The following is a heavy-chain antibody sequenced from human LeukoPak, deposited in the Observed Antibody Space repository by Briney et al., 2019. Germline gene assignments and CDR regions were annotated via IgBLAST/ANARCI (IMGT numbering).Heavy chain of an antibody. J-gene: IGHJ6*03. CDR1: GFTVSSNY. V-gene: IGHV3-53*01. CDR3: AKVAYPTPQGFDSSGFNQIYYYMDV. D-gene: IGHD3-22*01. CDR2: IYSGGST. Sequence: GGSLRLSCAASGFTVSSNYMSWVRQAPGKGLEWVSVIYSGGSTYYADSVKGRFTISRDNSKNTLYLQMNSLRAEDTAVYYCAKVAYPTPQGFDSSGFNQIYYYMDVWGKGTTVTVSS.